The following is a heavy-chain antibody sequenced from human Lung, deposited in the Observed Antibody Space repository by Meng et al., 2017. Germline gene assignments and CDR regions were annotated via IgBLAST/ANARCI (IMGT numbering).Heavy chain of an antibody. Sequence: QGRRGQAGAEVKKPGASGKVSCKPSGYNFPDYYIHWVRQAPGQGLEWMGRIDPKNGDTHYAQKFQGRVTMTGDTSISTAYMDLSGLRSDDTAVYYCAKVYPGPHEWELLYYFDYWGQGTLVTVSS. CDR3: AKVYPGPHEWELLYYFDY. D-gene: IGHD1-26*01. J-gene: IGHJ4*02. CDR2: IDPKNGDT. CDR1: GYNFPDYY. V-gene: IGHV1-2*06.